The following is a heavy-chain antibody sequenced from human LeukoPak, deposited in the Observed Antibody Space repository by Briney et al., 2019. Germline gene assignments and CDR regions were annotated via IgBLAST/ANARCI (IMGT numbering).Heavy chain of an antibody. CDR1: GFTFSSYG. V-gene: IGHV3-30*02. CDR2: VRYDGSNK. Sequence: GGSLRLSCAASGFTFSSYGMYWVRQAPGKGLEWVAFVRYDGSNKYYADSVKGRFTISRDNSKNTLYLQMNSLRAEDTAVYYCARDVRFDYWGQGTLVTVSS. D-gene: IGHD4-17*01. J-gene: IGHJ4*02. CDR3: ARDVRFDY.